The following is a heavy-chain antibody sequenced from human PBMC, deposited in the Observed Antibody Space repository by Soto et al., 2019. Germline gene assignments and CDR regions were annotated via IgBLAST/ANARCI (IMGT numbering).Heavy chain of an antibody. J-gene: IGHJ4*02. CDR3: ASPSNSYVAY. D-gene: IGHD1-26*01. CDR1: GYSFINYW. CDR2: INPGYSET. V-gene: IGHV5-51*01. Sequence: GESLKISCQTSGYSFINYWIGWVRQMPGKGLEWMAIINPGYSETRYTPSFQGQVTISADKSISTAYLQWNSLKASDTAMYYCASPSNSYVAYWGQGTMVTASS.